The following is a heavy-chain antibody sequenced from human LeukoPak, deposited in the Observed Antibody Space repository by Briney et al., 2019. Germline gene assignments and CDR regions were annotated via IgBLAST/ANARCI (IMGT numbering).Heavy chain of an antibody. CDR1: GFTFSSYG. J-gene: IGHJ4*02. CDR2: ISYDGSNK. CDR3: AKDRWQQLENYFDY. Sequence: GGSLRPSCAASGFTFSSYGMHWVRQAPGKGLEWVAVISYDGSNKHYADSVKGRFTISRDNSKNTLYLQMNSLRAEDTAVYYCAKDRWQQLENYFDYWGQGTLVTVSS. D-gene: IGHD6-13*01. V-gene: IGHV3-30*18.